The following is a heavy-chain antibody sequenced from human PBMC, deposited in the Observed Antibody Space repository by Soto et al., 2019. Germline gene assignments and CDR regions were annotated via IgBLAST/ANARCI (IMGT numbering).Heavy chain of an antibody. J-gene: IGHJ4*02. V-gene: IGHV3-23*01. Sequence: EVQLLESGGGLVQPGGSLRLSCAASGFTFSSYAMRWVRQAPVKGLEWVSAISGSGDITYYADSVKGRFTISRDNSKNTLYLQMNSLRAYDTAVYYCARRGSGSYYDYWGQGTLVTVSS. CDR3: ARRGSGSYYDY. D-gene: IGHD1-26*01. CDR2: ISGSGDIT. CDR1: GFTFSSYA.